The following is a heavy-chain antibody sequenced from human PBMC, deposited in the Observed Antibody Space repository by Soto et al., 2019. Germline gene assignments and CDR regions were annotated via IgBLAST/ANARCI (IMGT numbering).Heavy chain of an antibody. Sequence: QVQLVQSGAEVKKPGASVKVSCKASGDTFTDYYIHWVRQAPGQGLEWMGTVNPSGGHTTYAQHFLGRVTMTRDTPTSTLYMELTGLTSEDTAVYYCARGGHVVVVTAALDYWGQGTLVTVSS. CDR3: ARGGHVVVVTAALDY. J-gene: IGHJ4*02. D-gene: IGHD2-21*02. V-gene: IGHV1-46*01. CDR1: GDTFTDYY. CDR2: VNPSGGHT.